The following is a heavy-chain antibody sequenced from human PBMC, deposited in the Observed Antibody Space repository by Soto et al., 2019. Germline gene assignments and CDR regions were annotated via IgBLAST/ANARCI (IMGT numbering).Heavy chain of an antibody. D-gene: IGHD1-20*01. Sequence: GGSLRLSCAASGFTVSSNYTSWARPAPGEGLEWVSAIYSGGSTYYADTVKGRFTISRDNSKNTLYLQMNSLKAEDRAVYYCANSFRLDNNCRVDVWGQGTTVTVSS. CDR3: ANSFRLDNNCRVDV. J-gene: IGHJ6*02. CDR1: GFTVSSNY. V-gene: IGHV3-53*01. CDR2: IYSGGST.